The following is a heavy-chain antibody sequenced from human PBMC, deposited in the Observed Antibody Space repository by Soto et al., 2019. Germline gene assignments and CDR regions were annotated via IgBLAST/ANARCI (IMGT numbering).Heavy chain of an antibody. CDR1: RYTFTDYY. J-gene: IGHJ3*02. V-gene: IGHV1-2*04. CDR3: ARGGSSSWIDAFDI. D-gene: IGHD6-13*01. Sequence: QVQLVQSGAEVKKPGASVKVSCKASRYTFTDYYIHWVRQAPGQGLEWMGWINPNSGGTNSAQKFQGWVTMTRDTSISTAYMELTRQASDDTAVYYCARGGSSSWIDAFDIWGQGTMVTVSS. CDR2: INPNSGGT.